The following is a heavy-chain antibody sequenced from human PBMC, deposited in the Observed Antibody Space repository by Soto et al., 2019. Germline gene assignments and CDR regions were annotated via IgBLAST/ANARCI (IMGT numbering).Heavy chain of an antibody. J-gene: IGHJ6*02. CDR2: ISYDGSNK. V-gene: IGHV3-30-3*01. CDR1: GFTFSSYA. Sequence: GGSLRLSCAASGFTFSSYAMHWVRQAPGKGLEWVAVISYDGSNKYYADSVKGRFTISRDNSKNTLYLQMNSLRAEDTAVYYCARLKNRRMVVVPAAMPAYYYGMDVWGQGTTVTVSS. CDR3: ARLKNRRMVVVPAAMPAYYYGMDV. D-gene: IGHD2-2*01.